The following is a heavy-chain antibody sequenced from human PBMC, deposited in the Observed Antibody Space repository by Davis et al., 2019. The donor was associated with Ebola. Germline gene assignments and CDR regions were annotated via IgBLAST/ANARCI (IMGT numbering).Heavy chain of an antibody. CDR3: ARLGYYDSSGYLIDY. CDR1: GGSISGYY. Sequence: MPSETLSLTCTVSGGSISGYYWSWIRQPPGKGLEWIGYIYYSGSTNYNPSLKSRVTISVDTSKNQFSLKLSSVTAADTAVYYCARLGYYDSSGYLIDYWGQGTLVTVSS. CDR2: IYYSGST. D-gene: IGHD3-22*01. J-gene: IGHJ4*02. V-gene: IGHV4-59*08.